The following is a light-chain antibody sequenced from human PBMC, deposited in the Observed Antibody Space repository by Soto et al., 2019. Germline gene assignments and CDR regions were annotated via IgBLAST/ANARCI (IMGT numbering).Light chain of an antibody. CDR2: LAS. V-gene: IGKV2-28*01. CDR3: MQALQTPNT. J-gene: IGKJ5*01. Sequence: DIVMTQSPLSLGVTPGEPASISCRSSQSLLYSDGDNYLDWYLQKPGQSPQLLIYLASNRAYGVPARFSGSGAGTYLTLKISRVEAEDVGLYYCMQALQTPNTFGQGTRLDI. CDR1: QSLLYSDGDNY.